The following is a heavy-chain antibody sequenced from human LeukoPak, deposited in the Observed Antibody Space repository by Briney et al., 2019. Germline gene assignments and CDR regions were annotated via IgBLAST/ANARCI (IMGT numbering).Heavy chain of an antibody. D-gene: IGHD2-2*01. Sequence: SETLSLTCAVYGGSFSDFYWSWIRQPPGKGLEWIGEINHSGGTNYNPSLKSRVTISVDTSKNQFSLKLSSVTAADTAVYYRARSDCSSTSCYLGYWGQGTLVTVSS. V-gene: IGHV4-34*01. CDR3: ARSDCSSTSCYLGY. J-gene: IGHJ4*02. CDR1: GGSFSDFY. CDR2: INHSGGT.